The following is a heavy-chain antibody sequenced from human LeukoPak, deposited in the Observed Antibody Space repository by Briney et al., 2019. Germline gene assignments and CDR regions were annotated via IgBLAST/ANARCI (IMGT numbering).Heavy chain of an antibody. V-gene: IGHV4-34*01. D-gene: IGHD3-10*01. CDR3: TSLFSASGTFDS. Sequence: SETLSLTCAVHGASLSDYYWTWIRQFPEKGLECIGAIDHRGSANYNPSLESRVTISLDTSKNQFSLNLASVTAADTAVYYCTSLFSASGTFDSWGQGTLVAVSS. CDR1: GASLSDYY. CDR2: IDHRGSA. J-gene: IGHJ4*02.